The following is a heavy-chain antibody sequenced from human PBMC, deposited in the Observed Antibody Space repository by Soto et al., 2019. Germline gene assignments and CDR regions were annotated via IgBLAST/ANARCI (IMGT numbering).Heavy chain of an antibody. CDR1: GFTFSSYG. V-gene: IGHV3-33*01. CDR2: IWYDGSNK. CDR3: ARDPYGGKVGYFDY. J-gene: IGHJ4*02. D-gene: IGHD1-26*01. Sequence: QVQLVESGGGVVQPGRSLRLSCAASGFTFSSYGMQWVRQAPGKGLEWVAVIWYDGSNKYYADSVKGRFTISRDNSKNTLYLQMNSLRAEDTAVYYCARDPYGGKVGYFDYWGQGTLVTVSS.